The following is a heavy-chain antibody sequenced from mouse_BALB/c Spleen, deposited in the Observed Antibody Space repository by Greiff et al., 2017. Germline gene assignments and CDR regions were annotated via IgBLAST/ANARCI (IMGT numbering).Heavy chain of an antibody. CDR1: GYTFSSYW. CDR2: ILPGSGST. D-gene: IGHD3-1*01. J-gene: IGHJ4*01. Sequence: VQLQQSGAELMKPGASVKISCKATGYTFSSYWIEWVKQRPGHGLEWIGEILPGSGSTNYNEKFKGKATFTADTSSNPAYMQLSSLTSEDSAVYYCARGGARRVDYWGQGTSVTVSS. V-gene: IGHV1-9*01. CDR3: ARGGARRVDY.